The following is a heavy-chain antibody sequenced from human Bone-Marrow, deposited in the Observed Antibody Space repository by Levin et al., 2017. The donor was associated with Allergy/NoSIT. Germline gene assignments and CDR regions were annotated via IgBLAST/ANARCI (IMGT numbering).Heavy chain of an antibody. Sequence: GESLKISCAASGFTVSGNHLSWVRQAPGKGLECVSVIFGGGNIYYADSVEGRFTISRDNSKNMVYLQMNSLRAEDTAVYYCIGYGGNSVWGQGTLVTVSS. D-gene: IGHD4-23*01. J-gene: IGHJ4*02. V-gene: IGHV3-53*01. CDR3: IGYGGNSV. CDR1: GFTVSGNH. CDR2: IFGGGNI.